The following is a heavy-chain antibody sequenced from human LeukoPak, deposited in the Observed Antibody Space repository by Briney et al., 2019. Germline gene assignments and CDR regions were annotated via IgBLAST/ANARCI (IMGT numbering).Heavy chain of an antibody. CDR3: ARGRASWRWLQFKTGFDY. CDR2: IYNSGSA. D-gene: IGHD5-24*01. V-gene: IGHV4-30-4*07. J-gene: IGHJ4*02. CDR1: GGSISSGTYS. Sequence: PSETLSLTCSVSGGSISSGTYSWTWIRHPPGKGLEWIGYIYNSGSAYYNPSLKSRVTISVDTSKNQFSLKLSSVTAADTAVYYCARGRASWRWLQFKTGFDYWGQGTLVTVSS.